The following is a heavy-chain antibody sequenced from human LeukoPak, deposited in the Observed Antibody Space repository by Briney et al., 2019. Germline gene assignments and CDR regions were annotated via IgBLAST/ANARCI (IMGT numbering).Heavy chain of an antibody. V-gene: IGHV5-51*01. Sequence: GESLKVSCKGSGYRFTDYWIGWVRQMPGKGLEWMGIILPGHSPTKYSPSFQGQVTISADKSVSTAYLQWSSLRASDTAMYYCARHGTPAAAGSAFDIWGQGTMVTVSS. D-gene: IGHD6-13*01. J-gene: IGHJ3*02. CDR3: ARHGTPAAAGSAFDI. CDR2: ILPGHSPT. CDR1: GYRFTDYW.